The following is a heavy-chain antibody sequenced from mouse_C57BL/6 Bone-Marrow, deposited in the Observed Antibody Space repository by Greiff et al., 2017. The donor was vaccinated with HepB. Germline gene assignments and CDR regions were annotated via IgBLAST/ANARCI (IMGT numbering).Heavy chain of an antibody. CDR2: IRSKSNNYAT. Sequence: EAGGGLVQPKGSLKLSCAASGFSFNTYAMNWVRQAPGKGLEWVARIRSKSNNYATYYADSVKDRFTISRADSESMLYLQMNNLKTEDTAMYYCSGKRWFAYWGQGTLVTVSA. CDR3: SGKRWFAY. D-gene: IGHD1-1*01. CDR1: GFSFNTYA. J-gene: IGHJ3*01. V-gene: IGHV10-1*01.